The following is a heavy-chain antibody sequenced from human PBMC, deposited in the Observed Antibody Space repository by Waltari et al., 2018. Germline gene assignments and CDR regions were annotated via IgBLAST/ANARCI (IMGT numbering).Heavy chain of an antibody. CDR2: IYYSGST. CDR1: GGSISSYY. Sequence: QVQLQESGPGLVKPSETLSLTCTVSGGSISSYYWSWIRQPPGKGLEWIGYIYYSGSTNYNPSRKSRVTISVDTSKNQFSLKLSSVTAADTAVYYCARTLVATIWGGYYGMDVWGQGTTVTVSS. D-gene: IGHD5-12*01. J-gene: IGHJ6*02. V-gene: IGHV4-59*01. CDR3: ARTLVATIWGGYYGMDV.